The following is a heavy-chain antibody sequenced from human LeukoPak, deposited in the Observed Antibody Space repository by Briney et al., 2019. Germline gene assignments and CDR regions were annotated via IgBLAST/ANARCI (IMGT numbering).Heavy chain of an antibody. CDR2: ISSSTRTI. CDR3: ASSYGDYLEHQFDY. CDR1: GFTFNVYS. V-gene: IGHV3-48*01. D-gene: IGHD4-17*01. Sequence: GGSLRLSCAASGFTFNVYSMNWVRQVPGKGLEWVSYISSSTRTIYYADSVKGRFTISRDNAKSSLYLQMNSLRAEDTAVYYCASSYGDYLEHQFDYWGQGTLVTVSS. J-gene: IGHJ4*02.